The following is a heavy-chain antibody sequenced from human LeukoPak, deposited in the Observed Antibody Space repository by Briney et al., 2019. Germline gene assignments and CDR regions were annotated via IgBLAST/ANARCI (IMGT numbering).Heavy chain of an antibody. J-gene: IGHJ5*02. CDR1: GFTFSSYW. D-gene: IGHD3-10*01. Sequence: GGSLRLSCVASGFTFSSYWMHWVRQAPGKGLVWVSRINSDGSSTSYADSVKGRFTISRDNAKNTLYLQMNSLRAEDTAVYYCATAGYYGSGSYPAAWGQGTLVTVSS. CDR2: INSDGSST. V-gene: IGHV3-74*01. CDR3: ATAGYYGSGSYPAA.